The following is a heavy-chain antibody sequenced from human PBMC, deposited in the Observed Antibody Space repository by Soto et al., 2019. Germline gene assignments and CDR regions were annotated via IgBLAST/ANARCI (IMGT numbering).Heavy chain of an antibody. Sequence: QVQLQESGPGLVKPSETLSLTCTVSGGSISSYYWSWIRQPPGKGLEWIGYMYYSGSTNYHPSLDRRVTISIDTSRNQFSLKLSSVTAADTAVYYCARGTFGVVKDWGQGTLVTVSS. V-gene: IGHV4-59*01. CDR1: GGSISSYY. CDR3: ARGTFGVVKD. D-gene: IGHD3-3*01. J-gene: IGHJ4*02. CDR2: MYYSGST.